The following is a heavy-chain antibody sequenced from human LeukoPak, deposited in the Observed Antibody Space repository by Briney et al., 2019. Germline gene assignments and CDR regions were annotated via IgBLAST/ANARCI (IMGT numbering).Heavy chain of an antibody. CDR3: ASVSSGWYYEPDFDY. V-gene: IGHV1-2*02. CDR1: GYTFTGYY. J-gene: IGHJ4*02. CDR2: INPNSGGT. Sequence: ASVKVSCKASGYTFTGYYMHWVRQAPGQGLEWMGWINPNSGGTNYAQKFQGRVTMTRDTSISTAYMELSRLRSDDTAVYYCASVSSGWYYEPDFDYWGQGTLVTVSS. D-gene: IGHD6-19*01.